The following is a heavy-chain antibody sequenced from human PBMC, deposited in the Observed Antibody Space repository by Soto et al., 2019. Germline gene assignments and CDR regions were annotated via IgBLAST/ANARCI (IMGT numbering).Heavy chain of an antibody. CDR3: APAVFDY. Sequence: PXXPLRLSCAASGFTFRNSAMSWVRQAPGKGLEWVSAISGSDGSTYYAGSVKGRFTISRDNSKNTLYMQMNSLRAEDTAVYYCAPAVFDYWGQGILVTVSS. CDR1: GFTFRNSA. J-gene: IGHJ4*02. V-gene: IGHV3-23*01. CDR2: ISGSDGST.